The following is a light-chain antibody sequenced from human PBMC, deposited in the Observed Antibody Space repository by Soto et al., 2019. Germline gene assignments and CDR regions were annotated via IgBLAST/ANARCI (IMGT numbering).Light chain of an antibody. CDR3: LVGTHGVT. V-gene: IGKV2-30*02. CDR2: KVS. J-gene: IGKJ5*01. Sequence: LMTQSPLSLPVTLGQPASISCRSSQSLVHSDGRTYLSWFQQRPGQSPRRLIYKVSNRDSGVPDRFSGGGSGTDFTLRISRVEAEYVGVYYCLVGTHGVTFGQGTRLEIK. CDR1: QSLVHSDGRTY.